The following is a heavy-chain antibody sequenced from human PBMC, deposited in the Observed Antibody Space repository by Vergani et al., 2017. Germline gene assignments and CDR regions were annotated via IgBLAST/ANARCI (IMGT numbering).Heavy chain of an antibody. D-gene: IGHD5-18*01. J-gene: IGHJ6*03. V-gene: IGHV4-34*01. CDR1: GGSFTSYH. CDR2: IDHPGRP. CDR3: ARVDTKTNRHLYYYYYMDV. Sequence: QVQLQQWGGGLLKPSETLSLTCVVNGGSFTSYHWTWIRQSPGEGLGRVGDIDHPGRPDYNPSLNSRLTMSVDKSRNQYSLTLNSVTATDTATYFCARVDTKTNRHLYYYYYMDVWGQGTAVTVS.